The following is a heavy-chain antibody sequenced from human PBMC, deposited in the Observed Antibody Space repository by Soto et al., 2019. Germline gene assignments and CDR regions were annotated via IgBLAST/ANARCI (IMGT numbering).Heavy chain of an antibody. Sequence: QVQLQESGPGLVKPSETLSLTCTVSGGSISSYYWSWIRQPPGKGLEWIGYIYYSGSTNYNPSLKSRVTISVDTSKNQFSLKLSSVTAADTAVYYCARCLGDSSSLPYYYYYYMDVWGKGTMVTVSS. CDR2: IYYSGST. D-gene: IGHD6-6*01. CDR1: GGSISSYY. V-gene: IGHV4-59*08. J-gene: IGHJ6*03. CDR3: ARCLGDSSSLPYYYYYYMDV.